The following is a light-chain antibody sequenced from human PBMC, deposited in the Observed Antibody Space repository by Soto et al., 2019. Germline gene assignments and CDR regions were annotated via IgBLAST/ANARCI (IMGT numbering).Light chain of an antibody. CDR2: DAS. CDR3: QQYNSLPRT. CDR1: QSVSSN. Sequence: EKEMTRAPGAPSVSPGGRATLSCRASQSVSSNLAWHQQKPGQAPRILMYDASTRATGIPAGFSGRGSGTEFTLTISSLQSEDFAVYYCQQYNSLPRTFGGGTKVDIK. V-gene: IGKV3-15*01. J-gene: IGKJ4*01.